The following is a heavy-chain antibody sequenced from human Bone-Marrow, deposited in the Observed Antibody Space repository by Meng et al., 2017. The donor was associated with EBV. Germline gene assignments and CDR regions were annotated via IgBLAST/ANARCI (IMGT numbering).Heavy chain of an antibody. Sequence: QVHLVQSGAVVKRPGASVKISCKASEYSFTSDVIHWVRQAPGQGLEWMGGLIPDFGTPDYAPNYQDRVTITADESTSTAYMELNSLTTEDTAIYYCARESGRGYTPDFWGQGTLVTVSS. CDR3: ARESGRGYTPDF. CDR2: LIPDFGTP. CDR1: EYSFTSDV. D-gene: IGHD3-10*01. V-gene: IGHV1-69*12. J-gene: IGHJ4*02.